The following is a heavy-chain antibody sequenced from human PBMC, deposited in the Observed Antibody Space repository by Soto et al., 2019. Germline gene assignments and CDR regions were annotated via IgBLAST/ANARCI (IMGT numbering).Heavy chain of an antibody. J-gene: IGHJ4*02. D-gene: IGHD6-19*01. V-gene: IGHV5-51*01. CDR1: GYSFTSYW. CDR2: IYPGDSDT. Sequence: PGESLKISCKGSGYSFTSYWIGWVRQLPGKGLEWMGIIYPGDSDTRYSPSFQGQVTISADKSISTAYLQRSSLNASDTAIYYCASAKFYSSGHFCWGQGTRVTVSS. CDR3: ASAKFYSSGHFC.